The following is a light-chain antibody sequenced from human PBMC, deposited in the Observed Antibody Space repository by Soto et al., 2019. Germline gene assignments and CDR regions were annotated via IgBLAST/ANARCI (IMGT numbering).Light chain of an antibody. Sequence: DIQMTQSPSTLSASVGDRVTITCRASQSISSWLAWYQQKPGKDPKLLVYSASNLDSGVPSRSRCIGSGTDFTHTISSLQPDDFATYYCQQFSSYSRTFGQGTKVEMK. V-gene: IGKV1-5*01. CDR2: SAS. CDR3: QQFSSYSRT. J-gene: IGKJ1*01. CDR1: QSISSW.